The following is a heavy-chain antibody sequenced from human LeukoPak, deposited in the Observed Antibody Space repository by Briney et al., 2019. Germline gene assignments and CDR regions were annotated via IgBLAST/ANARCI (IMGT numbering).Heavy chain of an antibody. Sequence: GGSLRLSCAASGFTFSSSAMSWISQTPGKGLEWVSFISGSGANRFYADSMKGRFTISKDNTKNSLYLQMNSLRAEDTAIYYCATLHFYAMGVWGQGTTVTVS. CDR1: GFTFSSSA. V-gene: IGHV3-23*01. J-gene: IGHJ6*02. CDR2: ISGSGANR. CDR3: ATLHFYAMGV.